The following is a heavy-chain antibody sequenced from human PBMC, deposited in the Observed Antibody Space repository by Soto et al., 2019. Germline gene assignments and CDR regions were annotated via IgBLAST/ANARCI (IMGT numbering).Heavy chain of an antibody. D-gene: IGHD1-26*01. Sequence: SETLSLTSAVYGGSFSGYYWSWIRQPPGKGLEWIGYIYYSGSTNYNPSLKSRVTISVDASKNQFSLKLSSVTAADTAVYYCARDSSGSYDYWGQGTLVTVSS. CDR2: IYYSGST. CDR1: GGSFSGYY. V-gene: IGHV4-59*01. CDR3: ARDSSGSYDY. J-gene: IGHJ4*02.